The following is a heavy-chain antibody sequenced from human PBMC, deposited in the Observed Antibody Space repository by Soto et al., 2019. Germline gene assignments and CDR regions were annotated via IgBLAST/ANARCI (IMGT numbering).Heavy chain of an antibody. V-gene: IGHV1-46*01. CDR3: VVRGITIFGVVMGGDY. Sequence: ASVKVSCKASGYTFTSYYMHWVRQAPGQGLEWMGIINPSGGSTSYAQKLQGRVTMTTDTSTSTAYMELRSLRSDDTAVYYCVVRGITIFGVVMGGDYWGQGTLVTVSS. CDR2: INPSGGST. CDR1: GYTFTSYY. D-gene: IGHD3-3*01. J-gene: IGHJ4*02.